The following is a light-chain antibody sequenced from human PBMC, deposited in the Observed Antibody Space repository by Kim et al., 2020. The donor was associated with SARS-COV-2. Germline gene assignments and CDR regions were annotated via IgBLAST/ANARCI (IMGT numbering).Light chain of an antibody. J-gene: IGKJ1*01. CDR3: QQYDSPPWT. CDR2: GAS. V-gene: IGKV3-20*01. CDR1: PSLSSSY. Sequence: EIVLTQSPGTLSLSPGERATLSCWASPSLSSSYLAWYQQKPGQAPSLLIYGASSRATGIPDRFRGSGSGTDFTLTISRLEHEDFAVYYCQQYDSPPWTFGQGTKVDIK.